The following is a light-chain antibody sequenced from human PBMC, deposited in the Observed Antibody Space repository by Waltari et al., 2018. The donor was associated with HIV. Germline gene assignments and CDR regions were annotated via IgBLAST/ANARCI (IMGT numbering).Light chain of an antibody. CDR3: QVWHSNSDHVV. J-gene: IGLJ2*01. Sequence: SYVLTQPPAVSVAPGQTARITCEGNNIGSQSVHWYQQRPGQAPALVVHDDSDRPSGIPERFAGSSSGNTATRTISRGEAGDEADYYCQVWHSNSDHVVFGGGTKLTVL. V-gene: IGLV3-21*02. CDR1: NIGSQS. CDR2: DDS.